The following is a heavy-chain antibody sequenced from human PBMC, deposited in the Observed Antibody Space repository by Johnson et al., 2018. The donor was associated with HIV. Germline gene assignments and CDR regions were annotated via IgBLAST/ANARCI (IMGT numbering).Heavy chain of an antibody. CDR2: ISGSGGST. CDR1: GFSFSDYY. CDR3: ARVRLPDAFDI. Sequence: VLLVESGGGLVKPGGSLRLSCAASGFSFSDYYMNWIRQAPGKGLEWVSAISGSGGSTYYADSVKGRFTISRDNSKNTLYLQMNSLRAEDTAVYYCARVRLPDAFDIWGQGTMVTVSS. J-gene: IGHJ3*02. V-gene: IGHV3-23*04.